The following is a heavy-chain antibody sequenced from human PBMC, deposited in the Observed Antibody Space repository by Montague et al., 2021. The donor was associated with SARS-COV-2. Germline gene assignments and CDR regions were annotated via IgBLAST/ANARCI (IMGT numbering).Heavy chain of an antibody. CDR3: ARTGLGDYDILTGYTVNAFRT. CDR1: GGTISSYY. J-gene: IGHJ3*02. V-gene: IGHV4-59*01. D-gene: IGHD3-9*01. Sequence: SETLSLTCTVSGGTISSYYWSWIRQPTGKGLEWIGYIYYSGSTYYNPSIKRRDTIAEDTSKNQFSLKLSSVTAADTAVYYCARTGLGDYDILTGYTVNAFRTSGTVTIVSV. CDR2: IYYSGST.